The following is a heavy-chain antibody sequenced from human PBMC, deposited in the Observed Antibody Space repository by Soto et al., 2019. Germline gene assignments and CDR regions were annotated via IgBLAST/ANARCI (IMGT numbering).Heavy chain of an antibody. CDR2: ISGSGRDT. CDR3: AVPTGIEVTGPDY. J-gene: IGHJ4*02. CDR1: GFTFSSYA. Sequence: GGSLRLSCAASGFTFSSYAMSWVRQAPGKGLEWVSAISGSGRDTYYADSVKGRFTISRDNSRDTLYLQMSSLRADDTAVYYCAVPTGIEVTGPDYWGQGTLVTVSS. V-gene: IGHV3-23*01. D-gene: IGHD6-19*01.